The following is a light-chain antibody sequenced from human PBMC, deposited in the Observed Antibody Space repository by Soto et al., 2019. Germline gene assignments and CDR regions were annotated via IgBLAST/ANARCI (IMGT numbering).Light chain of an antibody. Sequence: DIQMTQSPSSLSASVEDRVTITCRASQDIGRSLAWFQQKPGKAPKSLIYDASNLQSGVPSKFSGSGSGTDFTLTISSLQPEDFATYYCQQYKSYPLSFGGGTKVEIK. CDR2: DAS. V-gene: IGKV1-16*02. CDR1: QDIGRS. J-gene: IGKJ4*01. CDR3: QQYKSYPLS.